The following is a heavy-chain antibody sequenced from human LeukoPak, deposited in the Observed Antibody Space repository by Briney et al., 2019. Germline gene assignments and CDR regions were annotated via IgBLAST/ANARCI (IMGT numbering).Heavy chain of an antibody. CDR3: ARDGDGGFDY. J-gene: IGHJ4*02. D-gene: IGHD7-27*01. Sequence: GGSLRLSCAASGFTFSSYEMNWVRQAPGKGLEWVSYISSSGSTIYYADSVKGRFTISRGNAKNSLYLQMNSLRAEDTAVYYCARDGDGGFDYWGQGTLVTVSS. CDR1: GFTFSSYE. CDR2: ISSSGSTI. V-gene: IGHV3-48*03.